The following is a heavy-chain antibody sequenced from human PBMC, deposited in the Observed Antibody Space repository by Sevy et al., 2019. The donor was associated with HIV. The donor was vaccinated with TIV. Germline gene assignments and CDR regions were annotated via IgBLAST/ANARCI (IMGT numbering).Heavy chain of an antibody. D-gene: IGHD3-22*01. CDR1: GYSITDDYY. V-gene: IGHV4-38-2*02. CDR2: IYNSGST. J-gene: IGHJ4*02. Sequence: SETLSLTCTVSGYSITDDYYWGWIRQSPGKGLEWIVHIYNSGSTYYNPSLDSRVTPAVDTSKNQFSLRLSSVTAADTAIYYGARVKLRGAYYYDFWGQGTLVTVSS. CDR3: ARVKLRGAYYYDF.